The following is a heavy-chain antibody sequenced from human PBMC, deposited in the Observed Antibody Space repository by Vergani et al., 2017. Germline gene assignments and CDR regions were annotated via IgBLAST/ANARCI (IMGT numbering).Heavy chain of an antibody. J-gene: IGHJ1*01. CDR3: AGEASDFQH. V-gene: IGHV1-69*09. CDR2: IIPILGIA. CDR1: GGTFSSYA. Sequence: QVQLVQSGAEVKKPGSSVKVSCKASGGTFSSYAISWVRQAPGQGLEWMGRIIPILGIANYAQKFKGSVTITADKSTSTAYMKLGSLRSEDTAVYYCAGEASDFQHWGQGTLVTVSS. D-gene: IGHD6-19*01.